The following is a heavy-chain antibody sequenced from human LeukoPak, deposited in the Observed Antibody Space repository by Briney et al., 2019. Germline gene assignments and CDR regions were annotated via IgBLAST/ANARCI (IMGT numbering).Heavy chain of an antibody. D-gene: IGHD3-22*01. CDR3: ARSDSSGFSDWYFDL. J-gene: IGHJ2*01. Sequence: PGRPLRLSCEASGFSFSSYGIHWVRQAPGKELEWVAVIWYDGSQKYYTDSVKGRFTISRDNSKKTLYLEMNSPRPEDTAVYYCARSDSSGFSDWYFDLWGRGTLLTVSP. CDR1: GFSFSSYG. CDR2: IWYDGSQK. V-gene: IGHV3-33*01.